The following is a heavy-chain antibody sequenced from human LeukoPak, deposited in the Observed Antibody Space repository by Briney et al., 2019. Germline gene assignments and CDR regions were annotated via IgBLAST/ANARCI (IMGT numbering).Heavy chain of an antibody. D-gene: IGHD3-22*01. CDR1: GFTFRSYA. J-gene: IGHJ4*02. V-gene: IGHV3-30*04. CDR3: ARGLAYYYDSTAYFLDY. Sequence: QSGGSLRLSCAASGFTFRSYAIHWVRQAPGQGLEWVTIISSDGSYKNYADSVKGRFTISRDNSKNTLYLQMNSLRPEDTAVYYCARGLAYYYDSTAYFLDYWGQGTLVTVSS. CDR2: ISSDGSYK.